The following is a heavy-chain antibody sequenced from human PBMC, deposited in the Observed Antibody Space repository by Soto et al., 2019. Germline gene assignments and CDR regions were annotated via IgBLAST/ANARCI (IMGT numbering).Heavy chain of an antibody. D-gene: IGHD6-13*01. CDR3: TRDASRDSSARGWFDP. J-gene: IGHJ5*02. CDR2: ISSNSAYI. V-gene: IGHV3-21*01. Sequence: GGSLRLSCAASGFTFRSFTMNWVRQAPGKGLEWVSTISSNSAYIYYTDALRGRFTISRDNAKNSLHLQMNSLRAEDTAVYYCTRDASRDSSARGWFDPWGPGTLVTVAS. CDR1: GFTFRSFT.